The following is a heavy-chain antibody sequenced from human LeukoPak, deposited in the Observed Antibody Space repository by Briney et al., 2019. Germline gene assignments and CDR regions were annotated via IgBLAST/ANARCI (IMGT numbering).Heavy chain of an antibody. CDR2: ISGSGGST. Sequence: PGGSLRLSCAASGFTFSSYAMSWVRQAPGKGLEWVSAISGSGGSTYYADSVKGRFTISRDNSKNTLYLQMNSLRAEDTAVCYCAKDEAIAAAGTGDYWGPGTLVTVSS. CDR3: AKDEAIAAAGTGDY. J-gene: IGHJ4*02. D-gene: IGHD6-13*01. CDR1: GFTFSSYA. V-gene: IGHV3-23*01.